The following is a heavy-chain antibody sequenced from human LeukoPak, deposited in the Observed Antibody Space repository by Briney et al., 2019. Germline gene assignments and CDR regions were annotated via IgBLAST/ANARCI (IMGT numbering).Heavy chain of an antibody. D-gene: IGHD4-23*01. Sequence: SQTLSLTCTVAGGSVSSGGYCWSWIRQPPGKGLEWLGDIYYSGSTYYNRCLKSRFTVSVDTSKSQFYLKLSAVTAGDTAAYYCATVDRDHGSNRPVSYWYFDLWGRGTLVPAST. CDR3: ATVDRDHGSNRPVSYWYFDL. V-gene: IGHV4-30-4*01. CDR1: GGSVSSGGYC. J-gene: IGHJ2*01. CDR2: IYYSGST.